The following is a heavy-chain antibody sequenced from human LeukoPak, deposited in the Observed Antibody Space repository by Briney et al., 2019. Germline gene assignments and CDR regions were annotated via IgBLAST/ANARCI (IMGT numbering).Heavy chain of an antibody. CDR2: IYYSGST. Sequence: SETLSLTCTVSGGSISSSSYYWSWIRQPPGKGLEWNGYIYYSGSTNYNPSLKSRVTISVDTSKNQFTLKLSSVTAADTAVYYCARGKSDFWSGYYTGDYFDYWGQGTLVTVSS. D-gene: IGHD3-3*01. CDR3: ARGKSDFWSGYYTGDYFDY. V-gene: IGHV4-61*01. J-gene: IGHJ4*02. CDR1: GGSISSSSYY.